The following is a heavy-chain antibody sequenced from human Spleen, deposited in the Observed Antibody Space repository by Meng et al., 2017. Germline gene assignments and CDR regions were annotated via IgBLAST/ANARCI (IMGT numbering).Heavy chain of an antibody. J-gene: IGHJ4*02. Sequence: QVQLQRGGEGLLKPSDTLSLPCVVSGGSFSDYYWSWIRQPPGKGLEWIGEINHSGSTNYNPSLESRATISVDTSQINLSLKLSSVTAADSAVYYCARGPTTMAHDFDYWGQGTLVTVSS. CDR2: INHSGST. V-gene: IGHV4-34*01. CDR3: ARGPTTMAHDFDY. CDR1: GGSFSDYY. D-gene: IGHD4-11*01.